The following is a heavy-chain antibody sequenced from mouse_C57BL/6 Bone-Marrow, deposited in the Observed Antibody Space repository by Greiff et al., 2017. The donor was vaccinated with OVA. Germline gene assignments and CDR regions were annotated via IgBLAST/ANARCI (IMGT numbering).Heavy chain of an antibody. V-gene: IGHV5-17*01. D-gene: IGHD2-1*01. CDR1: GFTFSDYG. Sequence: DVMLVESGGGLVKPGGSLKLSCAASGFTFSDYGMHWVRQAPEKGLEWVAYISSGSSTIYYADTVKGRFTISRDNAKNTLFLQMTSLRSEDTAMYYCATGNYFFAYWGQGTLVTVSA. J-gene: IGHJ3*01. CDR2: ISSGSSTI. CDR3: ATGNYFFAY.